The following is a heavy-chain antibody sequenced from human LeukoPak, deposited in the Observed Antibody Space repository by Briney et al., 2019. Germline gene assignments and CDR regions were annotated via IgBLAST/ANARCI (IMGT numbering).Heavy chain of an antibody. CDR2: INSNGGST. CDR3: VKETFTVTSPFDY. D-gene: IGHD4-11*01. Sequence: GGSLRLSCSASGFTFSNYAMQWVRQAPGKGLEYVAAINSNGGSTYYADSVRGRFTISRDNSRNTLYLQMSSLRPEDTAVYYCVKETFTVTSPFDYWGQGTLVTVSS. CDR1: GFTFSNYA. V-gene: IGHV3-64D*09. J-gene: IGHJ4*02.